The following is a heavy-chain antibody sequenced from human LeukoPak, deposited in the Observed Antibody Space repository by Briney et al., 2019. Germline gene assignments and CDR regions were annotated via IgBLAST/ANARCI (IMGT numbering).Heavy chain of an antibody. CDR1: GFTFSSYG. D-gene: IGHD3-22*01. CDR2: ISGGGGST. V-gene: IGHV3-23*01. J-gene: IGHJ4*02. Sequence: PGGSLRLSCAAYGFTFSSYGMTWVRQAPGKGLEWVSAISGGGGSTFYADSVKGRFTISRDNSKNTLYLQMNGLRADDTAVYYCARGCYYERSGYSPFDYWGPGTLVTVSS. CDR3: ARGCYYERSGYSPFDY.